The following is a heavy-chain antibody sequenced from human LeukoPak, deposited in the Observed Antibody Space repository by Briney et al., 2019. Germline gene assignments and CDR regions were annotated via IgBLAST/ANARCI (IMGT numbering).Heavy chain of an antibody. D-gene: IGHD6-19*01. V-gene: IGHV3-7*01. CDR3: ARQAGVT. Sequence: GGSLRLSCAVSGFSINNYWMTWYRQAPGKGLECVAHIKGDASEKHYLDSVKGRFTISRDNAKNSLYLQMNSLRAEDTAVYYCARQAGVTWGQGTLVTVSS. J-gene: IGHJ5*02. CDR1: GFSINNYW. CDR2: IKGDASEK.